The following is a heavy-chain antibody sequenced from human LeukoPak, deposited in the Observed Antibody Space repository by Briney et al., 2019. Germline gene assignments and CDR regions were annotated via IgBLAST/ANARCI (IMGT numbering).Heavy chain of an antibody. CDR1: GFTVSSNY. V-gene: IGHV3-53*01. D-gene: IGHD1-26*01. J-gene: IGHJ3*02. CDR3: ARDGGVGATFADAFDI. CDR2: IYSGGST. Sequence: GGSLRLSCAASGFTVSSNYMSWVRQAPGKGLEWVSVIYSGGSTYYADSVKGRFTISRDNSKNTLYLQMNSLRAEDTAVYYCARDGGVGATFADAFDIWGQGTMVTVSS.